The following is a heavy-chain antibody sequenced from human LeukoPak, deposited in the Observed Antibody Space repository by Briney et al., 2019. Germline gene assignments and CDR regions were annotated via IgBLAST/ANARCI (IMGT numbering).Heavy chain of an antibody. V-gene: IGHV3-30-3*01. D-gene: IGHD1-26*01. Sequence: GGSLRLSCAASGFTFSSYAMPWVRQAPGKGLEWVAVISYDGSNKYYADSVKGRFTISRDNSKNTLYLQMNSLRAEDTAVYHCARGPAGATGYYFDYWGQGTLVTVSS. CDR2: ISYDGSNK. J-gene: IGHJ4*02. CDR1: GFTFSSYA. CDR3: ARGPAGATGYYFDY.